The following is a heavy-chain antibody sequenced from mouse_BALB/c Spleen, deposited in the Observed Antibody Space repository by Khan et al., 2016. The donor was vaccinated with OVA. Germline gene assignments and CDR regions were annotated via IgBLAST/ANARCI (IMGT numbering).Heavy chain of an antibody. CDR1: GYTFTSYG. V-gene: IGHV1S81*02. Sequence: QVQLVQPGAELVKAGASVKMSCKASGYTFTSYGMHWVKQRLGQGLEWFAETNPTNGRTYYNEKFKSKATLTVDKASSTTNMLLSVQNFEDSEVYDCARIKKVVATCFDVWGEGTTLTVSS. CDR3: ARIKKVVATCFDV. D-gene: IGHD1-1*01. CDR2: TNPTNGRT. J-gene: IGHJ2*01.